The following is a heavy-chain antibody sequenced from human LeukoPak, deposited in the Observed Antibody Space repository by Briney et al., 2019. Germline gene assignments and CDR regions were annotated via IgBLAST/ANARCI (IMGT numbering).Heavy chain of an antibody. CDR2: INPSGGNT. CDR3: ARDAKVTMVRGVGVDY. V-gene: IGHV1-46*01. Sequence: ASVNLSCKASGYTFTSYYMHWVRQAPGQGLEWMGIINPSGGNTSYAQKFQGRVNMTRDTSTSTVYMELSSLRSEDAAVYFCARDAKVTMVRGVGVDYWGQGTLVTLSP. J-gene: IGHJ4*02. CDR1: GYTFTSYY. D-gene: IGHD3-10*01.